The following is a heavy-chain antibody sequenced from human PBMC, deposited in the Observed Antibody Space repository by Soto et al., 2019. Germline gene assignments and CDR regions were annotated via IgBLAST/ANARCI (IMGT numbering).Heavy chain of an antibody. V-gene: IGHV3-49*04. CDR3: TSNYYDSSGYSFDY. CDR1: GFTFGDYA. D-gene: IGHD3-22*01. CDR2: IRSKADGGTT. Sequence: EVQLVESGGGLVQPGRSLRLSCTASGFTFGDYAMSWVRQAPGKGQEWVGFIRSKADGGTTEYAGSVKGRFTISREDSKSIAYLQMTSLTTEDTAVYYCTSNYYDSSGYSFDYWGQGTLVTVSS. J-gene: IGHJ4*02.